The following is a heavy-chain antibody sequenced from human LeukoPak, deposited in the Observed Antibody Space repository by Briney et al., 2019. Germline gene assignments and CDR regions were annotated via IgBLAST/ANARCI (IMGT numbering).Heavy chain of an antibody. CDR2: ISAYNGNT. D-gene: IGHD5-24*01. J-gene: IGHJ4*02. V-gene: IGHV1-18*01. Sequence: ASVKVSCKASGYTFTSYGISWVRQAPGQGLEWMGWISAYNGNTNYAQELQGRVTMTTDTSTCTAYMELRSLRSDDTAVYYCARDGSRLQSFPFDYWGQGTLVTVSS. CDR3: ARDGSRLQSFPFDY. CDR1: GYTFTSYG.